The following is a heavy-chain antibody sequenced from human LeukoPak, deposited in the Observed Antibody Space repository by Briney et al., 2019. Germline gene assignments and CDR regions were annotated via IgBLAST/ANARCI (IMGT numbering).Heavy chain of an antibody. Sequence: GGSLRLSCAASGFTFSRYSMNWVRQAPGKGLEWVSSISSSSSYIYYAASVKGRFTISRDNARNSLYLQMNNLRVEDTAVYYCAILSVPGDYFDYWGQGTLVTVSS. CDR1: GFTFSRYS. V-gene: IGHV3-21*01. J-gene: IGHJ4*02. CDR3: AILSVPGDYFDY. CDR2: ISSSSSYI. D-gene: IGHD3-10*02.